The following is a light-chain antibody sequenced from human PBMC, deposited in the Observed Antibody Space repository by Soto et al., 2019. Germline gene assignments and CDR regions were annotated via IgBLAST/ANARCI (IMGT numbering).Light chain of an antibody. Sequence: QSVLTQSPSASASLGASVKLTCTLSSGHSTYAIAWHQQQPDKGPRFLMKLHSDGSHSKGDGIPDRFSGSSSGAERHLTISSLQSEDEADYYCQTWGTAIHDVVFGGGTKVNVL. CDR3: QTWGTAIHDVV. V-gene: IGLV4-69*01. CDR1: SGHSTYA. CDR2: LHSDGSH. J-gene: IGLJ2*01.